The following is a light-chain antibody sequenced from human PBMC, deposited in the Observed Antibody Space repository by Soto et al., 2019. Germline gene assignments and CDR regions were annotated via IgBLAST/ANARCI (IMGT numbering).Light chain of an antibody. CDR2: GGS. J-gene: IGLJ2*01. CDR1: SSDVGNYNL. V-gene: IGLV2-23*03. Sequence: QSALTQPASVSGSPGQSITISCTGTSSDVGNYNLVSWYQQHPGKAPKLMIYGGSKRPSGVSNRFSGSKSGNTASLTISGLQAEDEADYYCCSYAGSSTFVVFGGGTKLTVL. CDR3: CSYAGSSTFVV.